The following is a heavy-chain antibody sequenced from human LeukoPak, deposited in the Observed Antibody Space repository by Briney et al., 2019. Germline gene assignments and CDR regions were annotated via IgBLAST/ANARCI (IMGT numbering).Heavy chain of an antibody. J-gene: IGHJ4*02. V-gene: IGHV4-34*01. D-gene: IGHD1-26*01. CDR1: GGSFSGYY. CDR2: INHRGST. Sequence: SETLSLTCAVYGGSFSGYYWGWIRQPPGKGLEWSGEINHRGSTNYNPSLKSRVTISVDTSTNQFSLKLSSVTAADTAVYYCARVPAYSGSYVDYWGQGTLVTVSS. CDR3: ARVPAYSGSYVDY.